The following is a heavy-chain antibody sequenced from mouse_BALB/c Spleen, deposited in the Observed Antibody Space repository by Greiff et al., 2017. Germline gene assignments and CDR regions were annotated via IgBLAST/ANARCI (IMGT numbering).Heavy chain of an antibody. Sequence: DVKLVESGGGLVQPGGSRKLSCAASGFTFSSFGMHWVRQAPEKGLEWVAYISSGSSTIYYADTVKGRFTISRDNPKNTLFLQMSSLRSEDTAMYYCARGEVRPYWGQGTLVTVSA. V-gene: IGHV5-17*02. CDR1: GFTFSSFG. CDR2: ISSGSSTI. CDR3: ARGEVRPY. J-gene: IGHJ3*01. D-gene: IGHD2-14*01.